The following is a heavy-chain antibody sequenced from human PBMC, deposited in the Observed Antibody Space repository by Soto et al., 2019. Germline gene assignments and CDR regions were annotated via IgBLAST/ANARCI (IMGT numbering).Heavy chain of an antibody. J-gene: IGHJ4*02. D-gene: IGHD1-26*01. CDR3: ARGRDSTWDFDY. CDR2: INHSGST. CDR1: GGSFSGYY. V-gene: IGHV4-34*01. Sequence: PSETLSLTCAVYGGSFSGYYWSWIRQPPGKGLEWIGEINHSGSTNYNPSLKGRVTISVDTSKNQFSLKLSSVTAADTAVYYCARGRDSTWDFDYWGQGTLVTVSS.